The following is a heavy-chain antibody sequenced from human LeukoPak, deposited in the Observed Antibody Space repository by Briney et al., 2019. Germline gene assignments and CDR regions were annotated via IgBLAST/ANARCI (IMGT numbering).Heavy chain of an antibody. CDR2: IIPIFGTA. D-gene: IGHD2-15*01. Sequence: ASVKVSCKASRGTFSSYAISWVRQAPGQGLEWMGGIIPIFGTANYAQKFQGRVTITADESTSTAYMELSSLRSEDTAVYYCARAGPGYCSGGSCYFDYWGQGTLVTVSS. CDR3: ARAGPGYCSGGSCYFDY. CDR1: RGTFSSYA. J-gene: IGHJ4*02. V-gene: IGHV1-69*13.